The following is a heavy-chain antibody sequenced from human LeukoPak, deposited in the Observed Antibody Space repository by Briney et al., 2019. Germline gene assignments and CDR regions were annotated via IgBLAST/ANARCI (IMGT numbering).Heavy chain of an antibody. CDR3: VKDIRRGDNFGYDQFAY. Sequence: GGSLRLSCAASGFNFNNYGMHWVRQAPSKGLEWVAFIRFDGSAENYADSVKGRFNISRDNSKNTLHVQMNSLTADDTAVYYCVKDIRRGDNFGYDQFAYWGQGTLVTVSS. CDR1: GFNFNNYG. CDR2: IRFDGSAE. J-gene: IGHJ4*02. V-gene: IGHV3-30*02. D-gene: IGHD5-18*01.